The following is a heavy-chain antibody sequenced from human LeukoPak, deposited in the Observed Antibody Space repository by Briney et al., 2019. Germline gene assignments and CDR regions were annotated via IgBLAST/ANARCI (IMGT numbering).Heavy chain of an antibody. CDR2: ISWDGSSP. J-gene: IGHJ4*02. CDR1: GFTFDDYN. CDR3: AKDGGSGNYYRGWLEY. V-gene: IGHV3-43*01. Sequence: GGSLRLSCAASGFTFDDYNMHWVRQAPGKGLEWVSLISWDGSSPYYADSVKGRFTISRDNSKNSLYLQMNSLRTEDTALYYCAKDGGSGNYYRGWLEYWGQGTLVTVSS. D-gene: IGHD3-10*01.